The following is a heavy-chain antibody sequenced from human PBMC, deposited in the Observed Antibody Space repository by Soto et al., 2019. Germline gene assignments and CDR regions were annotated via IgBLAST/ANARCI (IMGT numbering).Heavy chain of an antibody. CDR1: GGTFTSTA. V-gene: IGHV1-69*01. J-gene: IGHJ6*02. D-gene: IGHD6-13*01. Sequence: QVLLVQSSAEVKKPGSSVKVSCKASGGTFTSTAFSWVRQAPGQGLEWMGGIIPVLGKPNYAQKFQARLTVTADASTTKVHMELSSLRSDDTAVYYCASSAGLDHLLNYYGLNVWGQGTTVTVSS. CDR3: ASSAGLDHLLNYYGLNV. CDR2: IIPVLGKP.